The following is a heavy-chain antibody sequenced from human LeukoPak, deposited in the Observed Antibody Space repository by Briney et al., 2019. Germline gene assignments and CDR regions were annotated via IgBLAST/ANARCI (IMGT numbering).Heavy chain of an antibody. J-gene: IGHJ4*02. Sequence: GGSLRLSCAASGFTFSSYSMNWARQAPGKGLEWVSYISSSSSTIYYADSVKGRFTISRDNAKNSLYLQMNSLRAEDTAVYYCARDGATLASDYWGQGTLVTVSS. CDR2: ISSSSSTI. CDR1: GFTFSSYS. D-gene: IGHD5-12*01. V-gene: IGHV3-48*04. CDR3: ARDGATLASDY.